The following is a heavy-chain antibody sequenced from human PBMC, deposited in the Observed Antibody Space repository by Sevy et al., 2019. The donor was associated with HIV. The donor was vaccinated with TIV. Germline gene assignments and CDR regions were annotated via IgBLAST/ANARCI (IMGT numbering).Heavy chain of an antibody. CDR1: GFTFSNFN. D-gene: IGHD2-2*01. J-gene: IGHJ4*02. CDR3: ARESPSDWYLHS. V-gene: IGHV3-33*01. Sequence: GGSLRLSCAASGFTFSNFNMHWVRQAPGKGLEWVAAIWFDGNKKYYEDSVKGRFTIFRDNSKSTQYLQMSSLRADDTAVYYCARESPSDWYLHSWGQGTLVTVSS. CDR2: IWFDGNKK.